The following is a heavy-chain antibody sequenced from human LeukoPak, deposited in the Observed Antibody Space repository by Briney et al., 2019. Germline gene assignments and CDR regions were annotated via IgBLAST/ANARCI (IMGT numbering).Heavy chain of an antibody. CDR3: ARDYCSSTSCYIPPNYGMDV. CDR2: ISSSSSYI. J-gene: IGHJ6*02. V-gene: IGHV3-21*01. Sequence: KPGGSLRLSCAASGFTFSSYSMNWVRQAPGKGLEWVSSISSSSSYIYYADSVKGRFTISRDNAKNSLYLQMNSLRAEDTAVYYCARDYCSSTSCYIPPNYGMDVWGQGTTVTVSS. D-gene: IGHD2-2*02. CDR1: GFTFSSYS.